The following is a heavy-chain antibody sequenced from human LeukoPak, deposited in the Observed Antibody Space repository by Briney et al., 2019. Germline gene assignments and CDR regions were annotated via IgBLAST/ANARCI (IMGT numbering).Heavy chain of an antibody. V-gene: IGHV3-30*04. CDR2: ISYDGSHI. CDR1: GFTFSSYT. Sequence: GRSLRLSCAASGFTFSSYTLHWVRQAPGKGLEWVAVISYDGSHIYYADSVKGRFTISRDNSKNSLYLQMNSLRAEDTAVYYCARDSGSWGQGTLVTVSS. J-gene: IGHJ5*02. CDR3: ARDSGS. D-gene: IGHD6-25*01.